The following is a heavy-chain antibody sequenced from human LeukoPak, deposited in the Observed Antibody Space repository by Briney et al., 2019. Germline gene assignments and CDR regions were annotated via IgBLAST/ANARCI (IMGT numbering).Heavy chain of an antibody. Sequence: ASVKVSCKASGYTFTSYYMHWVRQAPGQGLEWMGIINPSGGSTSYAQKFQGGVTMTRDTSTSTVYMELSSLRSEDTAVYYCARIVGALRSVGAIDIWGQGTMVTVSS. CDR3: ARIVGALRSVGAIDI. CDR1: GYTFTSYY. J-gene: IGHJ3*02. CDR2: INPSGGST. D-gene: IGHD1-26*01. V-gene: IGHV1-46*01.